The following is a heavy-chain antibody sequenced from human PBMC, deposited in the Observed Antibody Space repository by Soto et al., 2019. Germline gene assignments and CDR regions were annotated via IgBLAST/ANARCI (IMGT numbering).Heavy chain of an antibody. Sequence: GGSLRLSCTASGFIFSNFGMHWVRQAPGKGLEWVAGVWYDGSNGVSAESVKGRFTISRDNSKNTLYLQMTSLRAEDTAVYYCARDPRTARASAMDVWGQGTTVT. D-gene: IGHD6-6*01. CDR1: GFIFSNFG. V-gene: IGHV3-33*01. CDR3: ARDPRTARASAMDV. J-gene: IGHJ6*02. CDR2: VWYDGSNG.